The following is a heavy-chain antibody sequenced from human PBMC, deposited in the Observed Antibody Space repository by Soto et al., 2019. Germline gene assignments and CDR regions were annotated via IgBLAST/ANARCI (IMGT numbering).Heavy chain of an antibody. Sequence: EVQLVESGGSLVTPGGSLRLSCAASGFTFSNAWMNWVRQAPGKGLEWVGLIKMKSEGATTHYAAPVNGRFTISRDDSKKMSYLQMSNLKTEDTAVYYCTTLGSHYFYHNFDVWGQGTTVTVP. D-gene: IGHD1-26*01. CDR2: IKMKSEGATT. V-gene: IGHV3-15*07. J-gene: IGHJ6*02. CDR1: GFTFSNAW. CDR3: TTLGSHYFYHNFDV.